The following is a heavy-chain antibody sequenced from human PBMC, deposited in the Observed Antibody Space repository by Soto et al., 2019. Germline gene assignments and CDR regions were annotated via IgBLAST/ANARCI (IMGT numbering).Heavy chain of an antibody. CDR2: IYYSGST. Sequence: SETLSLTCTVSGDSISRYYWSWIRQPPGKGPEWIGYIYYSGSTNYNPSLKSRVTISGDTSKNQFSLKLSSVTAADTAVYYCARKAFGEPYKFEYWGQGTLVTVSS. CDR3: ARKAFGEPYKFEY. D-gene: IGHD3-10*01. CDR1: GDSISRYY. J-gene: IGHJ4*02. V-gene: IGHV4-59*01.